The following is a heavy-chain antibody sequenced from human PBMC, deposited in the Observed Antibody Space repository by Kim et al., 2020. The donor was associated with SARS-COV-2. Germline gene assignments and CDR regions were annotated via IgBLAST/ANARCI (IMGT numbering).Heavy chain of an antibody. J-gene: IGHJ4*02. Sequence: SETLSLTCTVSGGSISSGGYYWSWIRQHPGKGLEWIGYIYYSGSTYYNPSLKSRVTISVDTSKNQFSLKLSSVTAADTAVHYCARDSGAAPDYWGQGTLVTVSS. CDR2: IYYSGST. D-gene: IGHD3-10*01. CDR3: ARDSGAAPDY. V-gene: IGHV4-31*03. CDR1: GGSISSGGYY.